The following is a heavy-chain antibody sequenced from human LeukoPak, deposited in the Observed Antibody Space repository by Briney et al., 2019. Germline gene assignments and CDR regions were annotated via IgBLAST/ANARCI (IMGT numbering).Heavy chain of an antibody. CDR3: ARAMTTVTTVGY. V-gene: IGHV3-30-3*01. CDR1: GFTFSSCA. D-gene: IGHD4-17*01. CDR2: ISYDGSNK. Sequence: GGSLRLSCAASGFTFSSCAMSWVRQAPGKGLEWVAVISYDGSNKYYADSVKGRFTISRDNSKNTLYLQMNSLRAEDTAVYYCARAMTTVTTVGYWGQGTLVTVSS. J-gene: IGHJ4*02.